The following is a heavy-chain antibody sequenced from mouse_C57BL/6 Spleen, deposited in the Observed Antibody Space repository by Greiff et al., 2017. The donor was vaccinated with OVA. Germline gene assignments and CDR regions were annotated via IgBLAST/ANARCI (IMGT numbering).Heavy chain of an antibody. J-gene: IGHJ4*01. CDR2: IHPNSGST. CDR3: ANGNGDYYAMDY. V-gene: IGHV1-64*01. CDR1: GYTFTSYW. Sequence: QVQLQQSGAELVKPGASVKLSFKASGYTFTSYWMHWVKQRPGQGLEWIGMIHPNSGSTNYNEKFKSKATLTVDKSSSTAYMQLSSLTSEDSAVYYCANGNGDYYAMDYWGQGTSVTVSS. D-gene: IGHD2-1*01.